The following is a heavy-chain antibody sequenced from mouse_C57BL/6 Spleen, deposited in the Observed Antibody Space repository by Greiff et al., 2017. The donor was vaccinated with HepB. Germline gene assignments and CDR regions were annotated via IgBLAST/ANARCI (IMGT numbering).Heavy chain of an antibody. CDR3: ARGYGSSYGY. CDR2: IDPSDSYT. CDR1: GYTFTSYW. Sequence: QVQLQQPGAELVRPGPSVKLSCKASGYTFTSYWMHWVKQRPGQGLEWIGVIDPSDSYTNYNQKFKGKATLTVDTSSSTAYMQLSSLTSEDSAVYYCARGYGSSYGYWGQGTTLTVSS. J-gene: IGHJ2*01. V-gene: IGHV1-59*01. D-gene: IGHD1-1*01.